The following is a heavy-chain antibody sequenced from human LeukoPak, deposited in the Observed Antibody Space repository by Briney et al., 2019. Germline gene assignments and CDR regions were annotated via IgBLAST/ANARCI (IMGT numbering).Heavy chain of an antibody. V-gene: IGHV3-23*01. CDR2: ISGDNPGT. CDR1: GFTFSTYA. Sequence: GGSLRLSCAASGFTFSTYAMSWVRQTPGKGLEWVAAISGDNPGTYHANSVKGRFAISRDNSKNTLHLQMSGLRAEDTARYYCAKAPVGHCSGAFCYHFDSWGQGTLVTVPS. J-gene: IGHJ4*02. CDR3: AKAPVGHCSGAFCYHFDS. D-gene: IGHD2-15*01.